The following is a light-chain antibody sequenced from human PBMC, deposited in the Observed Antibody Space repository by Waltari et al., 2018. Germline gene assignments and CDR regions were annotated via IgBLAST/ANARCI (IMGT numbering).Light chain of an antibody. CDR1: QSLLSSNGYNY. CDR3: MQALQTQM. J-gene: IGKJ1*01. Sequence: DFVLTQSPLSLPVTPGEPASISCRSSQSLLSSNGYNYFDWYLQKPGQSPQLLIYLASNRASGVPDRFSGSGSGTDFTLKISRVEAEDVGVYYCMQALQTQMFGQGTKVEIK. CDR2: LAS. V-gene: IGKV2-28*01.